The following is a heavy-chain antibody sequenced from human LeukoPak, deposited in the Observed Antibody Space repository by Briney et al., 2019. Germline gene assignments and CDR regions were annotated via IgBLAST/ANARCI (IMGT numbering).Heavy chain of an antibody. Sequence: SVKVSCKASGGTLTTILTTGCDQPPGKGFGGMGGIFPIFGTANYAQKFQGRVTITADESTSTAYMELSSLRSEDTAVYYCARDYIMATIIPRRYYYGMDVWGQGTTVTVSS. J-gene: IGHJ6*02. CDR3: ARDYIMATIIPRRYYYGMDV. CDR2: IFPIFGTA. V-gene: IGHV1-69*13. D-gene: IGHD5-24*01. CDR1: GGTLTTIL.